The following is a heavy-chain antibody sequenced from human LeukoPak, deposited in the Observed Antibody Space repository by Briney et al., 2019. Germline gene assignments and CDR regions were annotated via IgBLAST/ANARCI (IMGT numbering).Heavy chain of an antibody. CDR3: ARVGYSYDYYYGMDV. CDR1: GGSISSSSYY. CDR2: IYYSGST. J-gene: IGHJ6*02. Sequence: SETLSLTCTVSGGSISSSSYYWGWIRQPPGKGLEWIGSIYYSGSTYYNPSLKSRVTILVDKSKNQFSLKLSSVTAADTAVYYCARVGYSYDYYYGMDVWGQGTTVTVSS. V-gene: IGHV4-39*07. D-gene: IGHD5-18*01.